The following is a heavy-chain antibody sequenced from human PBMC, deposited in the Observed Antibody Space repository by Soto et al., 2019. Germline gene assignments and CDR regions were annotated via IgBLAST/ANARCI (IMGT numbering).Heavy chain of an antibody. CDR2: ISSSSSYI. V-gene: IGHV3-21*01. D-gene: IGHD2-21*02. CDR3: ARGIVVVTAILFEI. Sequence: EVQLVESGGGLVKPGGSLRLSCAASGFTFSSYSMNWVRQAPGKGLEWVSSISSSSSYIYYADSVKGRFTISRDNAKNSLDLQMNSLRAEDTAVYYCARGIVVVTAILFEIWGQGTMVTVSS. CDR1: GFTFSSYS. J-gene: IGHJ3*02.